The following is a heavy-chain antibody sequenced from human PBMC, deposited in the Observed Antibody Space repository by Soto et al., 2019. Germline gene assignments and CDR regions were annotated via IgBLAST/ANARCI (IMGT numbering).Heavy chain of an antibody. CDR3: ARGPYSSGWLSYYYYYGMDV. J-gene: IGHJ6*02. V-gene: IGHV1-8*01. CDR2: MNPNSGNT. CDR1: GYTFTSYD. D-gene: IGHD6-19*01. Sequence: GASVKVSCKASGYTFTSYDINWVRQATGQGLEWIGWMNPNSGNTGYAQKFQGRVTMTRNTSISTAYMELSSLRSEDTAVYYCARGPYSSGWLSYYYYYGMDVWGQGTTVTVSS.